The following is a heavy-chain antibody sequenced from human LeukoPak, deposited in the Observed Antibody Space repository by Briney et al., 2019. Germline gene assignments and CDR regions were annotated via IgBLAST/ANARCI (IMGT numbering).Heavy chain of an antibody. CDR1: GFTFSSYA. D-gene: IGHD6-13*01. Sequence: GGSLRLSCAASGFTFSSYAMSWVRQAPGKGLEWVSAISGSGGSTYYADSVKGRFTISRDNSKNTLYLQMNSLRAENTAVYYCGKKAAAGPKKGYWFDPWGQGTLVTVSS. J-gene: IGHJ5*02. CDR2: ISGSGGST. CDR3: GKKAAAGPKKGYWFDP. V-gene: IGHV3-23*01.